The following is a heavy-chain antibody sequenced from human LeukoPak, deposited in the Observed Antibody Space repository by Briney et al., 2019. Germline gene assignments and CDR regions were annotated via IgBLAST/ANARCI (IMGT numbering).Heavy chain of an antibody. J-gene: IGHJ4*02. V-gene: IGHV4-59*01. CDR3: AREGVDTAMGSFDY. D-gene: IGHD5-18*01. CDR1: GGSISSYY. Sequence: SETLSLTCTVSGGSISSYYWSWIRQPPGKGLEWIGYIYYSGSTNYNPSLKSRVTISVDTSKNQFSLKLSSVTAADTAVYYCAREGVDTAMGSFDYWGQRTLVTVSS. CDR2: IYYSGST.